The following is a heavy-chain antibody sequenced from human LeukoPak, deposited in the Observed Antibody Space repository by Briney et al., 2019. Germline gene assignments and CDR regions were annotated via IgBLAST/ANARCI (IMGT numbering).Heavy chain of an antibody. J-gene: IGHJ3*02. V-gene: IGHV3-30*01. CDR3: ARDRYDSSGFYDAFDI. CDR1: GFTFSSYA. D-gene: IGHD3-22*01. Sequence: GGSLRLSCAASGFTFSSYAVHWVRQAPGKGLEWVAVISYDGSNKYYADSVKGRFTISRDNSKNTLYLQMNSLRAEDTAVYYCARDRYDSSGFYDAFDIWGQGTMVTVSS. CDR2: ISYDGSNK.